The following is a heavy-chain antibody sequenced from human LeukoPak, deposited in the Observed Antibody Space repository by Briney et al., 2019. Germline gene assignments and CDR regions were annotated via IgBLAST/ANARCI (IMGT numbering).Heavy chain of an antibody. CDR1: GDSISRNY. J-gene: IGHJ4*02. V-gene: IGHV4-59*01. D-gene: IGHD2-15*01. Sequence: PSETLSLTCTVSGDSISRNYWSWIRQPPGKGLEWIGDIHYSGITKYDPSLKSRVTISVDTSKNQFSLKLGSVTAADTAVYYCARVQNPTWGPCSGGSCQASYFDSWGQGTLVAVSS. CDR2: IHYSGIT. CDR3: ARVQNPTWGPCSGGSCQASYFDS.